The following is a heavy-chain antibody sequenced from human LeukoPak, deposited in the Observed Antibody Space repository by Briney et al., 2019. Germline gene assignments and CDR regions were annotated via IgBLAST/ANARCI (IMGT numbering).Heavy chain of an antibody. CDR2: IYYSGST. CDR3: AGGVRGLKRMLDY. Sequence: SETLSLTCTVSGGSISSYYWSWIRQPPGKGLEWIGYIYYSGSTNYNPSLKSRVTISVDTSKNQFSLKLSSVTAADTAVYYCAGGVRGLKRMLDYWGQGTLVTVSS. D-gene: IGHD3-16*01. J-gene: IGHJ4*02. V-gene: IGHV4-59*01. CDR1: GGSISSYY.